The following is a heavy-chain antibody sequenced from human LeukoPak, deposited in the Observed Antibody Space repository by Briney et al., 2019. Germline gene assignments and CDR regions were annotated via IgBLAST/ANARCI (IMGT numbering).Heavy chain of an antibody. J-gene: IGHJ6*03. CDR1: GGSFSGYY. V-gene: IGHV4-34*01. D-gene: IGHD3-9*01. Sequence: SETLSLTCAVYGGSFSGYYWSWIRQPPGKGLEWIGEIYHSGSTNYNPSLKSRVTISVDTSKNQFSLKLSSVTAADTAVYYCARAEVLRYFVPPYYYMDVWGKGTTVTVSS. CDR2: IYHSGST. CDR3: ARAEVLRYFVPPYYYMDV.